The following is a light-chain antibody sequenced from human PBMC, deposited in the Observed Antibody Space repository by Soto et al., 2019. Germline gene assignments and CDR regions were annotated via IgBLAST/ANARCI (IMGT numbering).Light chain of an antibody. J-gene: IGLJ1*01. Sequence: QSVLTQPASVSGSPGQSITISCTGTSSNVGSYNLVSWYQHHPGKAPKLMVYEVTKRPSGVSNRFSGSKSGNTASLTISGLQAEDEADYHCCSYAGSSTYVFGTGTKVTVL. V-gene: IGLV2-23*02. CDR2: EVT. CDR3: CSYAGSSTYV. CDR1: SSNVGSYNL.